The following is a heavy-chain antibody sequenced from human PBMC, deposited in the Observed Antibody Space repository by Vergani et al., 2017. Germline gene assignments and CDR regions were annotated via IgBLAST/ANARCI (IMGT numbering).Heavy chain of an antibody. CDR2: IYYSGST. J-gene: IGHJ4*02. D-gene: IGHD3-22*01. V-gene: IGHV4-59*01. Sequence: QVQLQESGPGLVKPSETLSLTCTVSGGSLSSYYWSWIRQPPGKGLEWIGYIYYSGSTNYNPPLKSRVTISVDTSKNQFSLKLSSVTAADTAVYYCARVMSDSSGYPVFYFDYWGQGTLVTVSS. CDR1: GGSLSSYY. CDR3: ARVMSDSSGYPVFYFDY.